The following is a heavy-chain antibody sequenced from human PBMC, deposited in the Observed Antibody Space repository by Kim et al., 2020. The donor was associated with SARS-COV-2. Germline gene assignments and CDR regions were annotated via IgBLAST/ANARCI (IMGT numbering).Heavy chain of an antibody. Sequence: RFTISRDNSKNSLYLQMNSLRTEDTALYYCAKVIRQLALERVYYYYCMDVWGQGTTVTVSS. J-gene: IGHJ6*02. D-gene: IGHD6-6*01. CDR3: AKVIRQLALERVYYYYCMDV. V-gene: IGHV3-43*01.